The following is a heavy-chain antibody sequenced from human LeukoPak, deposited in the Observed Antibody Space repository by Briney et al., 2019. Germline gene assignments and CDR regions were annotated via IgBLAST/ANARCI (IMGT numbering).Heavy chain of an antibody. J-gene: IGHJ6*02. D-gene: IGHD3-9*01. CDR1: GFTVSSNY. CDR3: ARGPGRDVLRYFDWLFPRYGMDV. CDR2: IYSGGST. V-gene: IGHV3-53*01. Sequence: GGSLRLSCAASGFTVSSNYMSWVRQAPGKGLEWVSVIYSGGSTYYADSVKGRFTISRDNSKSTLYLQMNSLRAEDTAVYYCARGPGRDVLRYFDWLFPRYGMDVWGQGTTVTVSS.